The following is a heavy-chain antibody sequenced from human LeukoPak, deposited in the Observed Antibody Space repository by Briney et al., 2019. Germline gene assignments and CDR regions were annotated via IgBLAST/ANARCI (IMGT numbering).Heavy chain of an antibody. D-gene: IGHD6-6*01. Sequence: SVKVSCKASGGTFSSYTISWVRQAPGQGLEWMGRIIPILGIANYAQMFQGRVTITADKSTSTAYMELSSLRSEDTAVYYCAISEYSSSPFDYWGQGTLVTVSS. CDR1: GGTFSSYT. CDR2: IIPILGIA. CDR3: AISEYSSSPFDY. J-gene: IGHJ4*02. V-gene: IGHV1-69*02.